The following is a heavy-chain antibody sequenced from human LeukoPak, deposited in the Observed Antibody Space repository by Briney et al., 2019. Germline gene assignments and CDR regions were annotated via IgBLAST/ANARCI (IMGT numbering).Heavy chain of an antibody. CDR1: GGTFSSYA. V-gene: IGHV1-69*13. Sequence: GASVKVSCKASGGTFSSYAISWVRQAPGQGLEWMGGIIPIFGTANYAQKFQGRVTITADESTSTACMELSSLRSEDTAVYYCARDLEQLVHYYYYGMDVWGQGTTVTVSS. J-gene: IGHJ6*02. D-gene: IGHD6-6*01. CDR3: ARDLEQLVHYYYYGMDV. CDR2: IIPIFGTA.